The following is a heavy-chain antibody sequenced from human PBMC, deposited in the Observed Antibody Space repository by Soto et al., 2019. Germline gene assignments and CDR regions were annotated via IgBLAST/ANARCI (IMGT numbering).Heavy chain of an antibody. D-gene: IGHD4-17*01. V-gene: IGHV3-53*02. CDR3: ARDYGGNSGFDY. CDR1: GFTVSSNY. Sequence: EVQLVETGGGLIQPGGSLRLSCAASGFTVSSNYMSWVRQAPGKGLEWVSVIYSGGSTYYADSVKGRFTISRDNSKNTLYLQMNSLRAEDTAVYYCARDYGGNSGFDYWDQGTLVTVSS. J-gene: IGHJ4*02. CDR2: IYSGGST.